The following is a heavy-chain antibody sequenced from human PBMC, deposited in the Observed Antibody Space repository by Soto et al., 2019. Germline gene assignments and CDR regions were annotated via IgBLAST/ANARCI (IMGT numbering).Heavy chain of an antibody. CDR3: AREFSGGTY. D-gene: IGHD2-8*02. CDR2: ITAGTGST. CDR1: GYTFTTHA. J-gene: IGHJ4*02. V-gene: IGHV1-3*01. Sequence: QVQLGQSGTEVKKPGPSVRLSCKTSGYTFTTHAIHWLRQAPGQSLEWMGWITAGTGSTRYAQTFQGSVTLSNDTASSTTSMEMTSLIIEDTEVYDCAREFSGGTYWGQGTLVIVAS.